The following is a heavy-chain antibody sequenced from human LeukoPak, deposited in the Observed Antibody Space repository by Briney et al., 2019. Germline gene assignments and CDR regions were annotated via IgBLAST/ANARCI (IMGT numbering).Heavy chain of an antibody. J-gene: IGHJ4*01. D-gene: IGHD3-10*01. V-gene: IGHV3-7*01. CDR2: INQDNSQS. CDR3: ARGYYCAGTYYLSFFDY. Sequence: GGSLTLPCAASGFTFNKYWLMWVRQAPGKGREGVANINQDNSQSYYLESVDGRFTITRANAKNSLQLQINSLRTEETAIYYCARGYYCAGTYYLSFFDYWGQGTLVTVSS. CDR1: GFTFNKYW.